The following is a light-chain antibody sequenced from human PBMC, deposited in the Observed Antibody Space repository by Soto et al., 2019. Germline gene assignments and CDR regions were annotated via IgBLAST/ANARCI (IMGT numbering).Light chain of an antibody. CDR2: VAS. CDR3: QQYGDSPLT. CDR1: QNVYINS. J-gene: IGKJ3*01. Sequence: EVVLTQSPGTLSLSPGERATLSCRASQNVYINSLAWYQQKPGQPPRLLIYVASTRAAAIPDRFSGSGSGAAVALSIDGLEPEDFAIYYCQQYGDSPLTFGPGTRVD. V-gene: IGKV3-20*01.